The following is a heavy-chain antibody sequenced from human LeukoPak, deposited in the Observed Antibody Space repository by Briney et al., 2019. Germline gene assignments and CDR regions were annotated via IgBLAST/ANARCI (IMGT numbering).Heavy chain of an antibody. CDR1: GYTFTSYD. Sequence: ASVKVSCKASGYTFTSYDINWVRQATGQGLEWMGWMNPNSGNTGYAQKFQGRVTMTRNTSISTAYMELRSLRSDDTAVYYCARVGYCSSSSCIYGMDVWGKGTTVTVSS. CDR2: MNPNSGNT. D-gene: IGHD2-2*01. V-gene: IGHV1-8*01. CDR3: ARVGYCSSSSCIYGMDV. J-gene: IGHJ6*04.